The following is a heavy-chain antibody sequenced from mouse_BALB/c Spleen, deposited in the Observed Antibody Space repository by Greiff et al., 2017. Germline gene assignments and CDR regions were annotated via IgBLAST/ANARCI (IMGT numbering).Heavy chain of an antibody. Sequence: VQLQQSGPELVKPGASVKVSCKASGYSFTDYNMYWVKQSHGKSLEWIGYIDPYNGGTSYNQKFKGKATLTVDKSSNTAYLQLSSLTSEDTAVYYCATYYGQYYYAMDYWGQGTSVTVSS. V-gene: IGHV1S135*01. CDR3: ATYYGQYYYAMDY. J-gene: IGHJ4*01. D-gene: IGHD1-2*01. CDR2: IDPYNGGT. CDR1: GYSFTDYN.